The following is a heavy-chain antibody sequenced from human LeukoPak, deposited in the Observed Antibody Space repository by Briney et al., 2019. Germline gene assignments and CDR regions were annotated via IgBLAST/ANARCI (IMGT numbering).Heavy chain of an antibody. CDR1: GFTFSSYG. D-gene: IGHD3-9*01. V-gene: IGHV3-23*01. CDR2: ISGSGGST. CDR3: AKELCHHGLFDWLFDY. Sequence: GGSLRLSCAASGFTFSSYGMSWVRQTPGKGLEWVSGISGSGGSTYYADSVKGRFTISRDNSKNTLYLQMNSLRAEDSAVYYGAKELCHHGLFDWLFDYWGQGTLVTVSS. J-gene: IGHJ4*02.